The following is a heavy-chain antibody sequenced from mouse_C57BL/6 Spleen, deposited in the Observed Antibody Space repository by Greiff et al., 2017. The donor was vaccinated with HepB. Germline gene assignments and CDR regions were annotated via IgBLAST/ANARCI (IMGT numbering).Heavy chain of an antibody. CDR1: GFTFSDYG. CDR2: ISSGSSTI. CDR3: ARLGVLRSFIDY. V-gene: IGHV5-17*01. J-gene: IGHJ2*01. Sequence: EVKLVESGGGLVKPGGSLKLSCAASGFTFSDYGMHWVRQAPEKGLEWVAYISSGSSTIYYADTVKGRFTISRDNAKNTLFLQMTSLRSEDTAMYYCARLGVLRSFIDYWGQGTTLTVSS. D-gene: IGHD1-1*01.